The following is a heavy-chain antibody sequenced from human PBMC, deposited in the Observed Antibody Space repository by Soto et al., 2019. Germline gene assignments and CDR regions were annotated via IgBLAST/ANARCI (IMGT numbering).Heavy chain of an antibody. CDR1: GDSISSYY. V-gene: IGHV4-59*01. Sequence: SETLSLTCTVSGDSISSYYWTWIRQPPGEGLEYIGYIYYSGRTYYNPSLKSRVTISVDTSKNQFSLKLSSVTAADTAVYYCARGHLGITTTGTWYDFDYWGQGTLVTVSS. CDR3: ARGHLGITTTGTWYDFDY. CDR2: IYYSGRT. J-gene: IGHJ4*02. D-gene: IGHD2-15*01.